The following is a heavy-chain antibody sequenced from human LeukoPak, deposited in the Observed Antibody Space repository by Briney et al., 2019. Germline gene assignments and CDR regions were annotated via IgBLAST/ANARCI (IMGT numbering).Heavy chain of an antibody. CDR2: IYYSGNT. V-gene: IGHV4-61*01. D-gene: IGHD5-18*01. CDR3: ARGPRGSRGSTYGFEFDY. Sequence: SETLSLTCTVSGYSISTGYYWSWIRQPPGKGLEWIGYIYYSGNTKSSPSLRSRVTTSVDASKNQFSLKLSSVTAADTAVYYCARGPRGSRGSTYGFEFDYWGQGTLVTVSS. J-gene: IGHJ4*02. CDR1: GYSISTGYY.